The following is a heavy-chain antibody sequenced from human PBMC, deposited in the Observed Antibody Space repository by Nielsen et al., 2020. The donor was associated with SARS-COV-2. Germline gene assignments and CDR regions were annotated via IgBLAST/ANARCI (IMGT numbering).Heavy chain of an antibody. J-gene: IGHJ5*02. CDR1: GGSISSYY. D-gene: IGHD2-15*01. Sequence: SETLSLTCTVSGGSISSYYWSWIRQPPGKGLEWIGYIYYSGSTNYNPSLKSRVTISVDTSKNQFSLKLSSVTAADTAVYYCAREGEGDCSGGSCYSFENWFDPWGQGTLVTVSS. CDR2: IYYSGST. CDR3: AREGEGDCSGGSCYSFENWFDP. V-gene: IGHV4-59*01.